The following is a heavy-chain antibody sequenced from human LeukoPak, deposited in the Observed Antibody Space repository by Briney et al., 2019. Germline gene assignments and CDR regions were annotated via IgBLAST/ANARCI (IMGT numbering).Heavy chain of an antibody. CDR1: EYTCTSYD. V-gene: IGHV1-8*01. J-gene: IGHJ6*02. CDR2: MNPNSGNT. D-gene: IGHD6-13*01. CDR3: GIAAADYYYGMDV. Sequence: ASVKVSCKASEYTCTSYDINWVRQATGQGLEWMGWMNPNSGNTGYAQKFQGRVTMTRNTYISTAYMELSSLRSEDTAVYYCGIAAADYYYGMDVWGQGTTVTVSS.